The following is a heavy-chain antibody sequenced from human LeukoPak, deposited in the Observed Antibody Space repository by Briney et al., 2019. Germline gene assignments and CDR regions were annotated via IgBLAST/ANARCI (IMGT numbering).Heavy chain of an antibody. Sequence: GGSLRLSCAASGFTFNNFEMNWVRQAPGKGLEWVSYISSSGNTIYYADSVKGRFTISRDNAKNSLYLQMNSLRADDTAVYYCAKMEGQRLYDYCMDVWGRGTTVTVSS. V-gene: IGHV3-48*03. D-gene: IGHD2-8*01. CDR2: ISSSGNTI. CDR1: GFTFNNFE. J-gene: IGHJ6*03. CDR3: AKMEGQRLYDYCMDV.